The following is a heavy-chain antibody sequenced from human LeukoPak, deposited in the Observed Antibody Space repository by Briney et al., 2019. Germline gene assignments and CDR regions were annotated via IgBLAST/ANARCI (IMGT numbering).Heavy chain of an antibody. CDR3: VRDNGMGQDAFDI. CDR2: TYYRSRWYN. V-gene: IGHV6-1*01. CDR1: GDSVSSKRAA. Sequence: SQTLSLTCDISGDSVSSKRAAWNWIRQSPARGLEWLGRTYYRSRWYNEYAEAVKSRVTVNPDTSKNRFSLQLSSVTPEDTAIYYCVRDNGMGQDAFDIWGQGTMVTVFS. D-gene: IGHD2-8*01. J-gene: IGHJ3*02.